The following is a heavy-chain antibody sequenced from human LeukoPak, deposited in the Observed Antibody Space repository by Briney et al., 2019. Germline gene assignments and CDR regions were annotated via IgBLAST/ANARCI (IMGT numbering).Heavy chain of an antibody. CDR3: ARDRGGSTEGCFDL. CDR1: GYTFTNFG. CDR2: ISGYNGNT. D-gene: IGHD2-2*01. V-gene: IGHV1-18*01. J-gene: IGHJ2*01. Sequence: ASVKVSCKASGYTFTNFGISWVRQAPGQGLQWMGWISGYNGNTHYAHKFQGRVTMTTDTSPSTAYMELRSLRSDDTAVYYCARDRGGSTEGCFDLWGRGTLVTVSS.